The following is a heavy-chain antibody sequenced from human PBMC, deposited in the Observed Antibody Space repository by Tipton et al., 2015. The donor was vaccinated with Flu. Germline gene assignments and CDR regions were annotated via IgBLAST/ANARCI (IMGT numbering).Heavy chain of an antibody. CDR2: IFYNGIT. Sequence: TLSLTCAVYGGSFRDFYWSWIRQTPGKGLEWIGYIFYNGITNYNPSLKGRVTISVDASKNQFSLKLSSVTAADTALYYCARDSNLGQSYYFDYWGQGTLVTVSS. CDR3: ARDSNLGQSYYFDY. V-gene: IGHV4-59*12. D-gene: IGHD7-27*01. J-gene: IGHJ4*02. CDR1: GGSFRDFY.